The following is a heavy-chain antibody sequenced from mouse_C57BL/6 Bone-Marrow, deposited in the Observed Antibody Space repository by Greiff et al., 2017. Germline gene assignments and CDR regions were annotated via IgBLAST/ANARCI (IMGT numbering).Heavy chain of an antibody. Sequence: VQLQESGAELARPGASVKLSCKASGYTFTSYGISWVKQRTGQGLEWIGEIYPRSGNTYYNEKFKGKATLTANKSSSTAYMELRSLTSEDSAVYFCARPYGSSYDYYAMDYWGQGTSVTVSS. D-gene: IGHD1-1*01. CDR2: IYPRSGNT. CDR1: GYTFTSYG. V-gene: IGHV1-81*01. J-gene: IGHJ4*01. CDR3: ARPYGSSYDYYAMDY.